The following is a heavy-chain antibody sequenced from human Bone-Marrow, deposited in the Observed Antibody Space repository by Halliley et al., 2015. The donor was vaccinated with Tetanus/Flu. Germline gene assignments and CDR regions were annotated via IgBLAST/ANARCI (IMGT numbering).Heavy chain of an antibody. CDR1: GYSFSSNA. J-gene: IGHJ4*02. V-gene: IGHV1-3*01. Sequence: QLVQSGAEVKKPGASVRVSCKDSGYSFSSNAIHWVRQAPGQRLEWMGRINVGDGNTTYSQRFRGRVTITRDTSTSTVYMEMRSLKPEDAAVFACARGSTRWRPFFHCRGQRALGPLSS. CDR2: INVGDGNT. D-gene: IGHD6-13*01. CDR3: ARGSTRWRPFFHC.